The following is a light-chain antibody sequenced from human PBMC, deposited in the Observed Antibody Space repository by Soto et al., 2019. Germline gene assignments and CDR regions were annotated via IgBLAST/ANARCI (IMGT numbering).Light chain of an antibody. CDR2: DVN. V-gene: IGLV2-14*03. CDR1: SSDVGGYNF. CDR3: SSYSDSSTLVV. Sequence: QSALTQPASVSGSPGQSIAISCTGTSSDVGGYNFVSWYQQHPGKAPKLVIYDVNIRPSGVSDRFSGSKSGNTASLTISGLQAEDEADYCCSSYSDSSTLVVFGGGTKLTVL. J-gene: IGLJ2*01.